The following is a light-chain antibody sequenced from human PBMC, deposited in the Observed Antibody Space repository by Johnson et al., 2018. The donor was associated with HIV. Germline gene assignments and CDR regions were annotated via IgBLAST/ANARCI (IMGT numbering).Light chain of an antibody. V-gene: IGLV1-51*01. J-gene: IGLJ1*01. CDR1: SCDIGNNY. Sequence: QSVLTQPPSVSAAPGQKVTISCSGSSCDIGNNYVSCHQQFPGTAPKLLIYDNNKRSSGIPDRLSGSKSGTSATLGLTGLHTGDEADYDCGTWDTRLSAGHVFGTGTKVTVL. CDR2: DNN. CDR3: GTWDTRLSAGHV.